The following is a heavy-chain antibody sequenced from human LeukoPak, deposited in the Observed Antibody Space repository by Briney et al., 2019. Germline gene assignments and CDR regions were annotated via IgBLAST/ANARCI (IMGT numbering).Heavy chain of an antibody. CDR3: ARHAAYYDILTGYYNVPFDY. CDR1: GGSISSYY. J-gene: IGHJ4*02. D-gene: IGHD3-9*01. V-gene: IGHV4-34*01. Sequence: SETLSLTCTVSGGSISSYYWSWIRQPPGKGLEWIGEINHSGSTNYNPSLKSRVTISVDTSKNQFSLKLSSVTAADTAVYYCARHAAYYDILTGYYNVPFDYGGQGTLVTVSS. CDR2: INHSGST.